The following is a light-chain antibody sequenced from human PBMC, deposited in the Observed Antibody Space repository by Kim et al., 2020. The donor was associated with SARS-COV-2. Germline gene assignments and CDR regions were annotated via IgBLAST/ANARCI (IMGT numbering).Light chain of an antibody. J-gene: IGKJ2*01. CDR1: QSLVFTDGNTY. Sequence: VVMTQSPLSLPVTLGQPASISCRTSQSLVFTDGNTYLNWFQQRPGQTPRRLIYEVSNRVSGVPDRFSGSQSGSDFTLQISMVEAEDVGVYYCMQGTHWLYTCGQGNKLEI. V-gene: IGKV2-30*01. CDR2: EVS. CDR3: MQGTHWLYT.